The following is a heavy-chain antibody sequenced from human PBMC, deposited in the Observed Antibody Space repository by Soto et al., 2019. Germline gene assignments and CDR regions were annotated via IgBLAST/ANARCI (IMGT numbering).Heavy chain of an antibody. J-gene: IGHJ4*02. CDR1: GGSISSGGYY. V-gene: IGHV4-31*03. CDR2: VYDSGST. Sequence: QVWLQESGPGLVKPSQTLSLTCTVSGGSISSGGYYWSWIRQHPGKGLEWIGYVYDSGSTYYNPSLKSRVTISVDTSKNQFSLKLSSVTAADTAVYYCARGDEETKALAGNEDYLFFDYWGQGTLVTVSS. CDR3: ARGDEETKALAGNEDYLFFDY. D-gene: IGHD1-1*01.